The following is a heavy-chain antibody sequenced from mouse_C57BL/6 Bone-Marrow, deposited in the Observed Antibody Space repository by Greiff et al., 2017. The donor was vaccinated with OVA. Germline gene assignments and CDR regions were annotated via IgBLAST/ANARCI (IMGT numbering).Heavy chain of an antibody. J-gene: IGHJ2*01. V-gene: IGHV1-76*01. Sequence: VQLKESGAELVRPGASVKLSCKASGYTFTDYYINWVKQRPGQGLEWIARIYPGSGNTYYNEKFKGKATLTAEKSSSTAYMQLSSLTSEDSAVYFCAGVFDYWGQGTTLTVSS. CDR2: IYPGSGNT. D-gene: IGHD5-1*01. CDR1: GYTFTDYY. CDR3: AGVFDY.